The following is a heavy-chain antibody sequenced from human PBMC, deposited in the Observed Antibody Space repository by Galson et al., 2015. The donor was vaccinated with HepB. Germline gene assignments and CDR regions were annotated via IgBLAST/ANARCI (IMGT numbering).Heavy chain of an antibody. CDR3: AKVITGMTSPFDY. Sequence: SLRLSCAASGFTFSNYAMSWVRQAPGKGLEWVSSITDSGGNTYSADSVRGRFTTSRDNSHNTLYLQMNSLRAEDTAVYYCAKVITGMTSPFDYWGQGTLVTVSS. D-gene: IGHD1-20*01. V-gene: IGHV3-23*01. CDR1: GFTFSNYA. J-gene: IGHJ4*02. CDR2: ITDSGGNT.